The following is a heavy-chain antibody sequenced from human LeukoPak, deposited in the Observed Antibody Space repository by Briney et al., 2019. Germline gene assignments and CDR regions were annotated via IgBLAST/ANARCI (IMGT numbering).Heavy chain of an antibody. Sequence: ASVKVSCKVSGYTLTELSVHWVRQAPGKGLEWMGGFDPEDGETIYAQKFQGRVTMTEDTSTDTAYMELSSLRSEDTAVYYCAATDIRTGSFDYWGQGTLVTVSS. J-gene: IGHJ4*02. CDR3: AATDIRTGSFDY. D-gene: IGHD7-27*01. CDR1: GYTLTELS. CDR2: FDPEDGET. V-gene: IGHV1-24*01.